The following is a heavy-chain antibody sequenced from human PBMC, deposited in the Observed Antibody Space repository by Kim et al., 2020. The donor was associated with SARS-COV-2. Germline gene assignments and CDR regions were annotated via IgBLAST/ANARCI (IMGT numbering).Heavy chain of an antibody. CDR2: IRSKANSYAT. V-gene: IGHV3-73*01. CDR3: TSRLWFGEHPYYYYGMDV. CDR1: GFTFSGSA. Sequence: GGSLRLSCAASGFTFSGSAMHWVRQASGKGLEWVGRIRSKANSYATAYAASVKGRFTISRDDYKNTAYLQMNSLKTEDTAVYYCTSRLWFGEHPYYYYGMDVWGQETTVTVSS. J-gene: IGHJ6*02. D-gene: IGHD3-10*01.